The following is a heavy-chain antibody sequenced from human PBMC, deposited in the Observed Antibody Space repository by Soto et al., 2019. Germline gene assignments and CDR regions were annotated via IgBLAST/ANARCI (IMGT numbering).Heavy chain of an antibody. J-gene: IGHJ4*02. CDR1: GFTFSSYG. V-gene: IGHV3-33*01. Sequence: GGSLRLSCAASGFTFSSYGMHWVRQAPGKGLEWVAVIWYDGSNKYYAVFVKGRFTISRDNSKNTLYLQMNSLRAEDTAVYYCARDTYDFWSGSITPFFDYWGQGTLVTVSS. CDR3: ARDTYDFWSGSITPFFDY. CDR2: IWYDGSNK. D-gene: IGHD3-3*01.